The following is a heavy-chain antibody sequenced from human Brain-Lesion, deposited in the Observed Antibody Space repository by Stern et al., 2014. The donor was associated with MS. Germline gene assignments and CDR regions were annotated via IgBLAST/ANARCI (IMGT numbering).Heavy chain of an antibody. CDR3: ARDCGSGSCYQTQYYYGVDV. D-gene: IGHD2-15*01. CDR2: IKQDGSER. V-gene: IGHV3-7*01. Sequence: VQLVQSGGGLVQPGGSLRLSCAGSGFSLRSYWMSWVRQAPGKGPELVATIKQDGSERYYVDSVKGRFTISRDNSKNSVFLQMNSLRVDDTSVYYCARDCGSGSCYQTQYYYGVDVWGQGATVIVSS. J-gene: IGHJ6*02. CDR1: GFSLRSYW.